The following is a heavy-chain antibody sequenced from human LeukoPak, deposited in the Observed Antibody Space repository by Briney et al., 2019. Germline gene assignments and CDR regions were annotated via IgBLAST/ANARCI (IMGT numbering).Heavy chain of an antibody. CDR1: GGSFSGYY. Sequence: SEALSLTCAVYGGSFSGYYWSWIRQPPGKGLEWIGYIYYSGSTNYNPSLKSRVTISVDTSKNQFSLNLISVRSADTAVYYCARDSGTTGEVKFDPWGQGTLVTVSS. CDR3: ARDSGTTGEVKFDP. CDR2: IYYSGST. D-gene: IGHD3-10*01. V-gene: IGHV4-34*11. J-gene: IGHJ5*02.